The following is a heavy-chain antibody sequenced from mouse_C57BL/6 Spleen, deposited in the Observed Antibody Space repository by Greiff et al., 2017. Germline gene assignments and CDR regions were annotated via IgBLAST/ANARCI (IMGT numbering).Heavy chain of an antibody. Sequence: QVQLQQPGAELVKPGASVKLSCKASGYTFTSYWMHWVKQRPGRGLEWLGRIDPNSGGTKYNEKFKSKATLTVDKPSSTAYMQLSSLTSEDSAVYYCARTQITTVVPYYFDYWGQGTTLTVSS. CDR1: GYTFTSYW. V-gene: IGHV1-72*01. D-gene: IGHD1-1*01. J-gene: IGHJ2*01. CDR3: ARTQITTVVPYYFDY. CDR2: IDPNSGGT.